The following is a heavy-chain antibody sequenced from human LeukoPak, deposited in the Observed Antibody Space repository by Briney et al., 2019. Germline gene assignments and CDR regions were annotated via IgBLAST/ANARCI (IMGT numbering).Heavy chain of an antibody. CDR1: GGTFSSYA. D-gene: IGHD2-15*01. Sequence: GSSVKVSCKASGGTFSSYAISWVRQAPGQGLEWMGRIIPIFGTANYAQKFQGRVTITTDESTSTAYMELSSLRSEDTAVYYCARDLANPVVAAKEFYYYYYMDVWGEGTTVTVSS. V-gene: IGHV1-69*05. CDR2: IIPIFGTA. CDR3: ARDLANPVVAAKEFYYYYYMDV. J-gene: IGHJ6*03.